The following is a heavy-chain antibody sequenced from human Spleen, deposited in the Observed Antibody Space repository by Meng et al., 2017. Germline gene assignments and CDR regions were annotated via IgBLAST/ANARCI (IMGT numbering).Heavy chain of an antibody. D-gene: IGHD3-10*01. Sequence: QVQPVQSGPEVKKPGASVKVSCKASDYTFTGYGVSWVRQAPGQGLEWMAWLGAHDGDTSHAPKFQGRVTVSADRPTATAYMELRSLRSDDTAVYYCARGTPGRSYCDYWGLGNLVTVSS. J-gene: IGHJ4*02. CDR3: ARGTPGRSYCDY. CDR2: LGAHDGDT. CDR1: DYTFTGYG. V-gene: IGHV1-18*01.